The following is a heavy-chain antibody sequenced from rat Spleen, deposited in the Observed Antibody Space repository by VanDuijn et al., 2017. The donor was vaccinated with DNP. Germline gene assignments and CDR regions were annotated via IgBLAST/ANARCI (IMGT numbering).Heavy chain of an antibody. V-gene: IGHV3-1*01. CDR1: GFSITTNY. Sequence: EVQLQESGPGLVKPSHSLSLTCSVTGFSITTNYWGWIRKFPGNKMEWIGHISYSGSSGYNPSLKSRISIIRDTSKNQFFLQLNSVTTEDTATYYCARWSRYFDYWGQGVMVTVSS. CDR3: ARWSRYFDY. J-gene: IGHJ2*01. CDR2: ISYSGSS.